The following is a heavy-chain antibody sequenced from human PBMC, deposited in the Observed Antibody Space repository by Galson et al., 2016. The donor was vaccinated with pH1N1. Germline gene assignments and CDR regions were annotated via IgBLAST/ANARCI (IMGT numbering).Heavy chain of an antibody. CDR3: ARMGGASGGRYYYGMDV. J-gene: IGHJ6*02. D-gene: IGHD1-26*01. CDR2: IDWDDEK. CDR1: GFSLSTFGVR. Sequence: PALVKPTQTLKLTCTFSGFSLSTFGVRVSWIRQSPGKALEWLARIDWDDEKFYSPSLKTRLTISKDTSKDQVVLTMTNMDPVDTGTYYCARMGGASGGRYYYGMDVWGQGTTVIVSS. V-gene: IGHV2-70*04.